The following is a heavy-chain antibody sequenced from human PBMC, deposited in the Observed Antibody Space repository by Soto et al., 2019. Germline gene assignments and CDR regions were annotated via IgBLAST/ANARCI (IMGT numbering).Heavy chain of an antibody. CDR2: IYYSGST. J-gene: IGHJ5*02. CDR3: ARSRSTYSSSWFNWFDP. Sequence: SETLSLTCTVSGGSISSGGYYWSWIRQHPGKGLEWIGYIYYSGSTYYNPSLKSRVTISVDTSKNQFSLKLSSVTAADTAVYYCARSRSTYSSSWFNWFDPWGQGTLVTVSS. CDR1: GGSISSGGYY. D-gene: IGHD6-13*01. V-gene: IGHV4-31*03.